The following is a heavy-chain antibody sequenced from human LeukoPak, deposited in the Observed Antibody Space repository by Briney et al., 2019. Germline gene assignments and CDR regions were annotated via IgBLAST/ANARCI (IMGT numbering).Heavy chain of an antibody. CDR3: ARDGGLLRFSPQDY. CDR2: INPNSGGT. V-gene: IGHV1-2*02. Sequence: GASVKVSRKASGYTFTGYYMHWVRQAPGQGLEWMGWINPNSGGTNYAQKFQGRVTMTRDTSISTAYMELSRLRSDDTAVYYCARDGGLLRFSPQDYWGQGTLVTVSS. D-gene: IGHD3-3*01. J-gene: IGHJ4*02. CDR1: GYTFTGYY.